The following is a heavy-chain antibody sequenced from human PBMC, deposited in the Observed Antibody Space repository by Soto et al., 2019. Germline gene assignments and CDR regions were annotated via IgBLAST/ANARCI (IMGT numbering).Heavy chain of an antibody. Sequence: QSGGSLRLSCAASGFTFSNYGMHWVRQAPGKGLEWVAVISYEESTKYYADSVKGRFTISRDNSKNTLYLQMNSLRIEDTAVYYCAKDPSIVGPTGVFWGQGTLVTVSS. D-gene: IGHD1-26*01. J-gene: IGHJ4*02. CDR1: GFTFSNYG. V-gene: IGHV3-30*18. CDR3: AKDPSIVGPTGVF. CDR2: ISYEESTK.